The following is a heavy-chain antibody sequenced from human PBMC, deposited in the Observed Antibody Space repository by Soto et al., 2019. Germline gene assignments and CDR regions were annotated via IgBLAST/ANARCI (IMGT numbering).Heavy chain of an antibody. V-gene: IGHV3-21*01. CDR1: GFTFSSYS. D-gene: IGHD5-18*01. CDR2: ISSSSSYI. CDR3: ARLDTAMEYYYYGMDV. Sequence: PGGSLRLSCAASGFTFSSYSMNWVRQAPGKGLEWVSSISSSSSYIYYADSVKGRFTISRDNAKNSLYLQMNSLRAEDTAVYYCARLDTAMEYYYYGMDVWGQGTTVTVSS. J-gene: IGHJ6*02.